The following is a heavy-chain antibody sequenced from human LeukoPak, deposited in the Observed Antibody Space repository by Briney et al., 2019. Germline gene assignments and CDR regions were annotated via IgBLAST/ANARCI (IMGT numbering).Heavy chain of an antibody. CDR3: ARQPAAKYYFDY. D-gene: IGHD6-13*01. J-gene: IGHJ4*02. CDR1: GFTFSNYG. Sequence: GGSLRLSCAASGFTFSNYGMHWVRQAPGKGLEWVAVISYDGSNKYYADSVKGRFTISRDNSKNTLYLQMNSLRAEDTAVYYCARQPAAKYYFDYWGQGTLVTVSS. CDR2: ISYDGSNK. V-gene: IGHV3-30*19.